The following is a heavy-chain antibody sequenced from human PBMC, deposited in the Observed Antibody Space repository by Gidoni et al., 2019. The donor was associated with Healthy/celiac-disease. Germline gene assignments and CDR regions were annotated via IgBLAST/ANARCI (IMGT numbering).Heavy chain of an antibody. Sequence: QLQLQESGPGLVKPSETLSLTCTVSGGSISSSSYYWGWIRQPPGKGLEWIGSIYYSGSTYYNPSLKSRVTISVDTSKNQFSLKLSSVTAADTAVYYCARVVVVVPKSPYYYGMDVWGQGTTVTVSS. V-gene: IGHV4-39*01. CDR1: GGSISSSSYY. CDR2: IYYSGST. D-gene: IGHD3-22*01. CDR3: ARVVVVVPKSPYYYGMDV. J-gene: IGHJ6*02.